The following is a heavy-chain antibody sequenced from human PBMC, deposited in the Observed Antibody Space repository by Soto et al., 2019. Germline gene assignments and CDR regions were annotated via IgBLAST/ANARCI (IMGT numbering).Heavy chain of an antibody. J-gene: IGHJ4*02. CDR3: ARGDYGTGGYPFPYFDY. CDR2: INPDSGAT. D-gene: IGHD2-8*02. V-gene: IGHV1-2*02. CDR1: GYSFTGYY. Sequence: HEHLVQSGAEVKRPGASLKVSCKASGYSFTGYYIHWVRQAPGQGLEWMGWINPDSGATNYEQNFKGRVTLTSDTSISTASMDLTSLTSDDTAVYYCARGDYGTGGYPFPYFDYWGQGTLVIVSS.